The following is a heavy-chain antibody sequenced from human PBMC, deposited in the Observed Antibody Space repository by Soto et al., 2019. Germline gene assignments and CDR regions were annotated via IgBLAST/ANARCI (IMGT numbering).Heavy chain of an antibody. Sequence: ASVKVSCKASGYTFTGYYMHWGRQAPGQGLEWMGWINPKSGGTDYAQKFQGRVTMTRDTSSSSAYMELSSLRSDDTAVYYCAKANSGDDDEFDYWGQGTQVTVSS. CDR1: GYTFTGYY. V-gene: IGHV1-2*02. CDR2: INPKSGGT. CDR3: AKANSGDDDEFDY. J-gene: IGHJ4*02. D-gene: IGHD5-12*01.